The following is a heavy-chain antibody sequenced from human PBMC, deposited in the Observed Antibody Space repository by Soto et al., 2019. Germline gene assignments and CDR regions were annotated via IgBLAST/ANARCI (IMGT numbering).Heavy chain of an antibody. CDR1: GFTFDDYA. J-gene: IGHJ3*02. D-gene: IGHD2-15*01. Sequence: GGSLRLSCAASGFTFDDYAMHLGRQAPGKGLEWVSGISWNSGSIGYADSVKGRFTISRDNAKNSLYLQTDSLRAEDTALYYCAKDDRVGGSFDHAFDIWGQGTMVTVSS. V-gene: IGHV3-9*01. CDR3: AKDDRVGGSFDHAFDI. CDR2: ISWNSGSI.